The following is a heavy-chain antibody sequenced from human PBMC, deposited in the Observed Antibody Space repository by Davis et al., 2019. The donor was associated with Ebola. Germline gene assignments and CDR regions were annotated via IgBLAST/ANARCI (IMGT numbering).Heavy chain of an antibody. D-gene: IGHD3-22*01. V-gene: IGHV3-64*01. CDR1: GFTFSSYA. Sequence: GESLKISCAASGFTFSSYAMHWVRQAPGKGLEYVSAISSNGGSTYYANSVKGRFTISRDNSKNTLYLQMNSLRAEDTAVYYCARATTMIVVVIGYWGQGTLVTVSS. J-gene: IGHJ4*02. CDR2: ISSNGGST. CDR3: ARATTMIVVVIGY.